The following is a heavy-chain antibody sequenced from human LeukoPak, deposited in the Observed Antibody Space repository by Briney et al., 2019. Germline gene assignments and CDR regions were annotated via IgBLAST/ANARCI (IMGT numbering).Heavy chain of an antibody. CDR1: GFTFSSYW. D-gene: IGHD2-8*02. V-gene: IGHV3-7*01. CDR2: IKQDGSEK. CDR3: ARRLGYCTGGSGTCYSSDAFDI. Sequence: HPGGSLRLSCAASGFTFSSYWMSWVRQAPGKGLEWVANIKQDGSEKYYVDSVKGRFTISRDNAKNSLYLQMNSLRAEDTAVYYCARRLGYCTGGSGTCYSSDAFDIWGQGTMVTVSS. J-gene: IGHJ3*02.